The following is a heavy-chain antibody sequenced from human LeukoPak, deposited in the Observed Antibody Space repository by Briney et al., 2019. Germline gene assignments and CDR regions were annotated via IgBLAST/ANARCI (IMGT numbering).Heavy chain of an antibody. CDR3: ARRVRGFGESASNWFDP. CDR1: GYSISSGYY. CDR2: MSYSGST. Sequence: SETLSLTCTVSGYSISSGYYWGWIRQPPGKGLEWIGSMSYSGSTYYNPSLKSRVTISVDTSKNQFSLKLSSVTAADTAVYYCARRVRGFGESASNWFDPWGQGTLVTVSS. J-gene: IGHJ5*02. D-gene: IGHD3-10*01. V-gene: IGHV4-38-2*02.